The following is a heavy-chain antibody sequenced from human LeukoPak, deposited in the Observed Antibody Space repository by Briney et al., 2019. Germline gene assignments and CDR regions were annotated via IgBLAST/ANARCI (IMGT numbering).Heavy chain of an antibody. CDR2: IKQDGSEK. CDR3: AKTGVVVVPAAPFDY. D-gene: IGHD2-2*01. Sequence: GGSLRLSCAASGFTFSSYWMSWVRQAPGKGLEWVANIKQDGSEKYYVDSVKGRFTISRDNAKNTLCLQMNSLRAEDTAVYYCAKTGVVVVPAAPFDYWGQGTLVTVSS. V-gene: IGHV3-7*03. J-gene: IGHJ4*02. CDR1: GFTFSSYW.